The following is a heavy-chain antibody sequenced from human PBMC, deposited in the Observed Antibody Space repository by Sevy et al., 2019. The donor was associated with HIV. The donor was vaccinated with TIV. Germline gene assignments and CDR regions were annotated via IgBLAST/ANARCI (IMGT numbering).Heavy chain of an antibody. J-gene: IGHJ4*02. V-gene: IGHV3-23*01. CDR3: AKESAYYDSSGYYTDGGYFDY. Sequence: LSLTCAASGFTFSSYAMSWVRQAPGKGLEWVSAISGSGGSTYYADSVKGRFTISRDNSKNTLYLQMNSLRAEDTAVYYCAKESAYYDSSGYYTDGGYFDYWGQGTLVTVSS. CDR1: GFTFSSYA. CDR2: ISGSGGST. D-gene: IGHD3-22*01.